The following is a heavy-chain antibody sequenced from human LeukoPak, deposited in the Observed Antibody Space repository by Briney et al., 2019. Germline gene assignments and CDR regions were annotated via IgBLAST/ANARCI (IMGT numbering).Heavy chain of an antibody. V-gene: IGHV3-74*01. CDR3: AKGLNGPWGYYYYGMDV. Sequence: PGGSLRLSCAASGLTFSSYWMHWVRQAPGKGLVWVSRINSDGSSTSYADSVKGRFTISRDNAKNTLYLQMNSLRAEDTAVYYCAKGLNGPWGYYYYGMDVWGQGTTVTVSS. J-gene: IGHJ6*02. CDR1: GLTFSSYW. D-gene: IGHD7-27*01. CDR2: INSDGSST.